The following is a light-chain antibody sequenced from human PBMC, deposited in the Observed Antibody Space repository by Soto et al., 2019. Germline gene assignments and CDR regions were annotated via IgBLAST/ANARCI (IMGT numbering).Light chain of an antibody. CDR1: QTVPKSY. CDR2: DAS. V-gene: IGKV3-20*01. Sequence: IVLKQSPGTLYLSPGERATLSCRARQTVPKSYLAWYHQRPGQAPRHRIYDASNRATSIADRFSGSESGPDCTLAIGHLEPEDLAVYYSPHYACSPLTFGPGTRLALK. CDR3: PHYACSPLT. J-gene: IGKJ5*01.